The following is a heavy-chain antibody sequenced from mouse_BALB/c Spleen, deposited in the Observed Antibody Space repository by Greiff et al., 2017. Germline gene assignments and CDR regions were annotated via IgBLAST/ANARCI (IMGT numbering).Heavy chain of an antibody. CDR2: IRLKSDNYAT. V-gene: IGHV6-6*02. CDR3: TGGNYPYWYFDV. CDR1: GFTFSSYW. Sequence: EVQGVESGGGLVQPGGSMKLSCVASGFTFSSYWMSWVRQSPEKGLEWVAEIRLKSDNYATHYAESVKGKFTISRDDSKSRLYLQMNSLRAEDTGIYYCTGGNYPYWYFDVWGAGTTVTVSS. D-gene: IGHD2-1*01. J-gene: IGHJ1*01.